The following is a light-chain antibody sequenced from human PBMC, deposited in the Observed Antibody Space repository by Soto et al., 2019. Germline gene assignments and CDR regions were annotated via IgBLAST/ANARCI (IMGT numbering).Light chain of an antibody. J-gene: IGKJ3*01. V-gene: IGKV2D-30*01. CDR3: MQGTHHDRFT. Sequence: DVVMTQSPLSLPVTLGQPASISCRSSQSLVYSDGNTYLTWFQQRPGQSPRRLIYKVSNWDSGVAYRFSGSGSGTDFTVKISRVEAEDVGVYYCMQGTHHDRFTFGSATKVDIK. CDR1: QSLVYSDGNTY. CDR2: KVS.